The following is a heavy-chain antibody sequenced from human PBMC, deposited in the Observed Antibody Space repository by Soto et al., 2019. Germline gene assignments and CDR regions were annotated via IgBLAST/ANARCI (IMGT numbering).Heavy chain of an antibody. CDR3: AKDDAETRYSSSWASFEY. Sequence: EVQLVESGGGLVQPGRSLRLSCAASGFTFDDYAMHWVRQAPGKGLEWVSGISWNSGSIGYADSVKGRFTISRDNAKNSLYLQMNSLSAEDTALYYCAKDDAETRYSSSWASFEYWGQGTLVTVSS. J-gene: IGHJ4*02. CDR1: GFTFDDYA. V-gene: IGHV3-9*01. D-gene: IGHD6-13*01. CDR2: ISWNSGSI.